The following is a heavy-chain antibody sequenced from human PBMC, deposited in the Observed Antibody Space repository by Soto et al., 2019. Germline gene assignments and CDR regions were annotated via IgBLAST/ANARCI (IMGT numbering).Heavy chain of an antibody. CDR3: ARDNWESKYYYYGMDV. Sequence: QVQLQESGPGLVKPSQTLSLTCTVSGGSISSGGYYWSWIRQHPGKGLEWIGYIHNSGSTYYNPSLKRRVTRSVDTSKNQFSLGLSSVTAADTAVYYCARDNWESKYYYYGMDVWGQGTTVTVSS. D-gene: IGHD7-27*01. V-gene: IGHV4-31*03. CDR2: IHNSGST. J-gene: IGHJ6*02. CDR1: GGSISSGGYY.